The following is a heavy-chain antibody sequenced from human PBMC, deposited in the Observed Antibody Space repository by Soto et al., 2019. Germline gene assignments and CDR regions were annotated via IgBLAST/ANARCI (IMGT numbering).Heavy chain of an antibody. D-gene: IGHD4-17*01. CDR1: GYTFTSYA. CDR2: INVGNGDT. CDR3: ARAYGDDGFDY. J-gene: IGHJ5*01. V-gene: IGHV1-3*01. Sequence: SSVKVSCKASGYTFTSYAMHRVRQAPGQRHEWMGWINVGNGDTKYSQKFQGRVTITRDTSASTAYMELSSLRSEDTAVYYCARAYGDDGFDYWGHGTLGTVSS.